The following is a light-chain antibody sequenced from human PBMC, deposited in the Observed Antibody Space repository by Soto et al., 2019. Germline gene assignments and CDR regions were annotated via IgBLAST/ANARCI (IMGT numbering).Light chain of an antibody. J-gene: IGLJ1*01. CDR1: SGDVGGYNL. V-gene: IGLV2-14*01. CDR3: SSYSSSSTFYV. CDR2: EVS. Sequence: QSVLTQPASVSGSPGQSITIPCTGTSGDVGGYNLVSWYQQHPGKAPKLMIYEVSNRPSGVSNRFSGSKSGNTASLTISGLQAEDEADYFCSSYSSSSTFYVFGTGTKVTVL.